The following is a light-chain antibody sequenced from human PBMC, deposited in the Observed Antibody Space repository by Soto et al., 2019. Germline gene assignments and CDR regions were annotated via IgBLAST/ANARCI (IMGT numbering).Light chain of an antibody. CDR1: QSVSSSY. V-gene: IGKV3-20*01. Sequence: EIVLTQSPGTLSLSPGERATLSCRASQSVSSSYLAWYQQKPGQAPRLLIYGASSRATGIPDRFSGSGSGTAFTLTSITLEPEDFAVYYCQQYGSSPLTTFGQGTRLEIK. J-gene: IGKJ5*01. CDR2: GAS. CDR3: QQYGSSPLTT.